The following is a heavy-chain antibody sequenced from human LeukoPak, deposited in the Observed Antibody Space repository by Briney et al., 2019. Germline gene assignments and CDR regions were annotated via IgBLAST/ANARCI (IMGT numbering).Heavy chain of an antibody. V-gene: IGHV4-59*08. D-gene: IGHD1-26*01. CDR1: GGSISSYY. J-gene: IGHJ4*02. CDR2: IYYSGST. Sequence: SETLSLTCTVSGGSISSYYWSWIRQPPGKGLEWIGDIYYSGSTNYNPSLKSRVTISVDTSKNQFSLGLSSVTAADTAVYYSARLASGSYGPLTPFDYWGQGTLVTVSS. CDR3: ARLASGSYGPLTPFDY.